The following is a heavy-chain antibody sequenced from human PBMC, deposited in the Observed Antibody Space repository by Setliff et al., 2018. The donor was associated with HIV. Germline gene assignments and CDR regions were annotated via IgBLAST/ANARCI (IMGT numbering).Heavy chain of an antibody. CDR3: ARGSLLRRTVSNLFETVDYWDYYLDV. CDR2: ITPVFGTA. Sequence: ASVKVSCKASGGTFKNDVISWVRQAPGQGLEWMGGITPVFGTANYAQKFQGRVTIIADESTSTAYMEISNLRSEGTAVYYCARGSLLRRTVSNLFETVDYWDYYLDVWGKGTTVTVSS. CDR1: GGTFKNDV. D-gene: IGHD4-17*01. J-gene: IGHJ6*03. V-gene: IGHV1-69*13.